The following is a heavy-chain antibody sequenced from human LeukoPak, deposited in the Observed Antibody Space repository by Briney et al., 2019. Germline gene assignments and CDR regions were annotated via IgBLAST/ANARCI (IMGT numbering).Heavy chain of an antibody. Sequence: QPSETLSLACPVSGGSISSSSYYSGWIRQPPGKGLERIGSIYYSGSTYYNPSLKSRVTISVDTSKNQFSLKLSSMTAADTAVYYCARYSSSLAFDIWGQGTMVTVSS. V-gene: IGHV4-39*01. D-gene: IGHD6-6*01. CDR2: IYYSGST. CDR3: ARYSSSLAFDI. CDR1: GGSISSSSYY. J-gene: IGHJ3*02.